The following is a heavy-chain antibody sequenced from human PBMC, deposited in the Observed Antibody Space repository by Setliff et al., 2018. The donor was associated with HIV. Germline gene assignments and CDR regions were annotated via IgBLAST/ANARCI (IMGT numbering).Heavy chain of an antibody. D-gene: IGHD1-1*01. CDR3: ARTNWPSPYYYYYMDV. CDR1: GGSFSGYY. Sequence: LSLTCAVYGGSFSGYYWSWIRQPPGKGLEWIGEINHSGSTNHNPSLESRVTMSVDTSKNQFSLKLNSMTAADTAVYYCARTNWPSPYYYYYMDVWGKGTTVTVSS. CDR2: INHSGST. V-gene: IGHV4-34*01. J-gene: IGHJ6*03.